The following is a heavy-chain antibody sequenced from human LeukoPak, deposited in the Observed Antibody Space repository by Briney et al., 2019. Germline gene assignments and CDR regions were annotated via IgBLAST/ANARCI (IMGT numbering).Heavy chain of an antibody. CDR1: GFTFDDYA. J-gene: IGHJ4*02. Sequence: PGGSLRLSCAASGFTFDDYAMHWVRQAPGKGLEWVSGISWNSGSIGYADSVKGRFTISRDNAKNSLYLQMNSLRAEDTALYYCAKGGEWELIRGSFDYWGQGTLVTVSS. CDR3: AKGGEWELIRGSFDY. D-gene: IGHD1-26*01. CDR2: ISWNSGSI. V-gene: IGHV3-9*01.